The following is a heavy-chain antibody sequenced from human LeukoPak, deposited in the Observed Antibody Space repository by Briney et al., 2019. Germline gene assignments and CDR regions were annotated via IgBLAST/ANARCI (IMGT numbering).Heavy chain of an antibody. Sequence: ASVKVSCKASGYTFTDYYMHWVRQAPGQGLEWMGWINPNSGGTNYAQKFQGRVIMTRDTSISAVYMELSRLRSDDTAVYYCARDGTGVYNLVQYWGQGTLVTVSS. J-gene: IGHJ4*02. CDR1: GYTFTDYY. D-gene: IGHD5-24*01. CDR2: INPNSGGT. CDR3: ARDGTGVYNLVQY. V-gene: IGHV1-2*02.